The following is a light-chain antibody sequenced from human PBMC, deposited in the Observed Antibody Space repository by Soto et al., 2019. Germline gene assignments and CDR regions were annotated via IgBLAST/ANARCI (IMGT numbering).Light chain of an antibody. CDR2: GAS. Sequence: EIVLTQSPGTLSLSPGERATLSCRASQSVSSNLAWYQQTPGQAPRLLIYGASTRATDTPARFSGSGSGTDFTLTITGVEPADFAVYYCQQYGSSFATFGQGTQLEV. J-gene: IGKJ1*01. CDR3: QQYGSSFAT. V-gene: IGKV3-20*01. CDR1: QSVSSN.